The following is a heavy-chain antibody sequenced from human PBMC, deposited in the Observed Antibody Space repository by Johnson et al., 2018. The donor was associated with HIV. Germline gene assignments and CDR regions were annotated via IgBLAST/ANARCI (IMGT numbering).Heavy chain of an antibody. Sequence: VQVVESGGGVVQPGKSLRLSCVASAFAFSSYAMNWVRQTPGKGLEWVAVISSDGSNKYFAESVKGRFTVSRDNSKNTLYMQMNSLRTEDTAVYYCARGGGGTLVLGDEGAFDVWGQGTMVSVSS. CDR2: ISSDGSNK. CDR3: ARGGGGTLVLGDEGAFDV. CDR1: AFAFSSYA. J-gene: IGHJ3*01. D-gene: IGHD3-10*01. V-gene: IGHV3-30*04.